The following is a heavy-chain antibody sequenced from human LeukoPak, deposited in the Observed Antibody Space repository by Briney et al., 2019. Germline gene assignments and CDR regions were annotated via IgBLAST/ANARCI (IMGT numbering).Heavy chain of an antibody. CDR3: AGRAQTTGWSFDY. CDR2: IHTSGST. Sequence: SGTLSLTCIVSGGSISSYYWSWIRQPAGKALEWIGQIHTSGSTNYNPSLKSRVAMSVDTSKNQFSLELSSVTAADTAVYYCAGRAQTTGWSFDYWGQGALVTVSS. V-gene: IGHV4-4*07. D-gene: IGHD6-19*01. J-gene: IGHJ4*02. CDR1: GGSISSYY.